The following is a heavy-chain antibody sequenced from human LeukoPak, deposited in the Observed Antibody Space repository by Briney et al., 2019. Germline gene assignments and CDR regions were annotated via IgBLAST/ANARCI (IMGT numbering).Heavy chain of an antibody. Sequence: PGGSLRLSCAASGFTLSRYGMHWVRQAPGKGLEWVAFIRYDGDNKYYADSVKGRFTISRDNAKNSLYLQMNSLRAEDTAVYYCAELGITMIGGVWGKGTTVTISS. CDR3: AELGITMIGGV. V-gene: IGHV3-30*02. D-gene: IGHD3-10*02. CDR1: GFTLSRYG. J-gene: IGHJ6*04. CDR2: IRYDGDNK.